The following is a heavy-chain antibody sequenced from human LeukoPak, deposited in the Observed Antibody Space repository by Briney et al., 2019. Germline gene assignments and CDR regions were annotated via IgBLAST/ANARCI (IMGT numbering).Heavy chain of an antibody. Sequence: ASVKVSCKASGYTFTGYYMHWVRQAPGQGLEWMGWINPNSGGTNYAQKLQGRVTMTTDTSTSTAYMELRSLRSDDTAVYYCARDPEIQLWLLADYWGQGTLVTVSS. V-gene: IGHV1-2*02. CDR2: INPNSGGT. D-gene: IGHD5-18*01. CDR3: ARDPEIQLWLLADY. J-gene: IGHJ4*02. CDR1: GYTFTGYY.